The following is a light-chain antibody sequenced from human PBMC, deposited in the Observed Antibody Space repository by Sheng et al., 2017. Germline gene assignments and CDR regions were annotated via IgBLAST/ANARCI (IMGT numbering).Light chain of an antibody. Sequence: SYELTQPPSVSVSPGQTAIITCSGDKLGYDFVYWYQQITGQSPVLVIYQDTKRPSGIPERISGSKSGNTATLTISGTQAVDEADYYCQAWDSTTFSYVFGAGTKVTVL. V-gene: IGLV3-1*01. CDR1: KLGYDF. CDR3: QAWDSTTFSYV. J-gene: IGLJ1*01. CDR2: QDT.